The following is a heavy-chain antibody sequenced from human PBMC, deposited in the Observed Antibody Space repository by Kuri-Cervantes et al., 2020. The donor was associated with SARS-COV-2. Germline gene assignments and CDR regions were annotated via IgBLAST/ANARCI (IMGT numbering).Heavy chain of an antibody. CDR1: GYSFTSYW. CDR3: ARPSDYCSSTSCLDY. J-gene: IGHJ4*02. CDR2: IYPGDSDT. D-gene: IGHD2-2*01. Sequence: GGSLRLSCKGSGYSFTSYWIGWVRQMHGKGLEWKGIIYPGDSDTRYSPSFQGQVTISADKSISTAYLQWSSLKASDTAMYYCARPSDYCSSTSCLDYWGQGTLVTVSS. V-gene: IGHV5-51*01.